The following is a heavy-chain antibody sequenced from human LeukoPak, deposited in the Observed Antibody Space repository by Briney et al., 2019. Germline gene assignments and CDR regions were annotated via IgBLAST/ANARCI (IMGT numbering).Heavy chain of an antibody. CDR3: ARRADIPVNNIAGTTTGWFDP. V-gene: IGHV5-51*01. D-gene: IGHD1-20*01. CDR1: GYSFTSYW. Sequence: GESLKISCKGSGYSFTSYWIGWVRQMPGKGLEWMGIIYPGDSDTRYSPSFQGQVTISADKSISTAYLQWSSLKASDTAMYYCARRADIPVNNIAGTTTGWFDPWGQGTLVTVSS. J-gene: IGHJ5*02. CDR2: IYPGDSDT.